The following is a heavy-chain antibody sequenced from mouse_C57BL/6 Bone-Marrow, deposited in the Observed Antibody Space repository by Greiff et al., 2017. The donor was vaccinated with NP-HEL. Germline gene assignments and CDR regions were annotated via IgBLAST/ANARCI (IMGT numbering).Heavy chain of an antibody. J-gene: IGHJ4*01. Sequence: VKLQQSGPELVKPGASVKISCEASGYAFSSSWMNWVKQRPGKGLEWIGRIYPGDGDTNYNGKFKGKATLTADKSSSTAYMQLSSLTSEDSAVYFCGGFPYYYSSSYNAMDYWGQGTSVTVSS. CDR3: GGFPYYYSSSYNAMDY. CDR1: GYAFSSSW. CDR2: IYPGDGDT. V-gene: IGHV1-82*01. D-gene: IGHD1-1*01.